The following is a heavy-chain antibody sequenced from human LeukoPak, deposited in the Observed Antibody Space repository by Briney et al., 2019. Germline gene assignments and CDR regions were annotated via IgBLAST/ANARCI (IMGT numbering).Heavy chain of an antibody. CDR3: ARVGIVVVPAAGAFDI. V-gene: IGHV3-21*01. CDR2: ISSSSSYI. J-gene: IGHJ3*02. Sequence: PGGSLRLSCAASGFTFSSYSMNWVRQAPGKGLEWVSSISSSSSYIYYADSVKGRFAISRDNAKNSLYLQMNSLRAEDTAVYYCARVGIVVVPAAGAFDIWGQGTMVTVSS. D-gene: IGHD2-2*03. CDR1: GFTFSSYS.